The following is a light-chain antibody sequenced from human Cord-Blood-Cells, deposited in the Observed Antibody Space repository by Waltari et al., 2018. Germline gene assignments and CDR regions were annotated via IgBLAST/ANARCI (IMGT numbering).Light chain of an antibody. CDR1: NMGDKY. Sequence: SYELTQPPSVSVSPGQTASIPWSGDNMGDKYACWYQQKPGQSPVLVIYQDSKRPSGIPERFSGSNSGNTATLTIGGPQAMDEADYYCQAWDSSTVVFGGGTKLTVL. J-gene: IGLJ2*01. CDR2: QDS. CDR3: QAWDSSTVV. V-gene: IGLV3-1*01.